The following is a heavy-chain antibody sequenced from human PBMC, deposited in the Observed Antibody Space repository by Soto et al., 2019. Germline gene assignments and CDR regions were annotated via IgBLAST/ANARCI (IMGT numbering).Heavy chain of an antibody. V-gene: IGHV4-39*01. J-gene: IGHJ4*02. CDR2: VYYGGST. Sequence: SETLSLTCTVSGGSISSSSYYWGWIRQPPGKGLEWIGSVYYGGSTYYNPSLKSRVTLSVDTSKNQFSLKLSSVTAADTAVYYCARRVGGSVRPVDYWGQGTLVTVSS. CDR3: ARRVGGSVRPVDY. D-gene: IGHD2-15*01. CDR1: GGSISSSSYY.